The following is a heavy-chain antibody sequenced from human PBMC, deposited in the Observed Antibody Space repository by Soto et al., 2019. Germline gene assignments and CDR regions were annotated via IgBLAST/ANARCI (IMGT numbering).Heavy chain of an antibody. D-gene: IGHD3-10*01. Sequence: SETLSLTCTVSGGSISSGGYYWSWIRQHPGKGLEWIGYIYYSGSTYYNPSLKSRVTISVDTSKNQFSLKLSSVTAADTAVYYCAIGGVLWFGDPESFDPWGQGTLVTVS. CDR1: GGSISSGGYY. V-gene: IGHV4-31*03. CDR3: AIGGVLWFGDPESFDP. J-gene: IGHJ5*02. CDR2: IYYSGST.